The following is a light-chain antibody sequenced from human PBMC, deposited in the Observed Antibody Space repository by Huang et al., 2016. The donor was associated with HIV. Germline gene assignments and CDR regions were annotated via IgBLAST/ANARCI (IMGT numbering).Light chain of an antibody. V-gene: IGKV3-20*01. CDR3: QQYDSSPRT. CDR2: GAS. CDR1: QTISNRH. J-gene: IGKJ2*01. Sequence: EIVLTQSPGTLSLSPGERATLSCRASQTISNRHLAWYQQKPGQPPRLLMFGASSRLAAIPGRFSGGGSGINFTLTISTLEPEDFAVYYCQQYDSSPRTFGQGTKLEI.